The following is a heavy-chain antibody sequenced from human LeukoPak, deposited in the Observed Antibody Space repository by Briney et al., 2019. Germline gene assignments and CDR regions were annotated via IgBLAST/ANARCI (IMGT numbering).Heavy chain of an antibody. J-gene: IGHJ3*02. CDR3: ARDVTGAFDI. CDR1: GGTFSSYA. CDR2: IIPIFGTA. V-gene: IGHV1-69*05. Sequence: SVRVSCKASGGTFSSYAISWVRQAPGQGLEWMGGIIPIFGTANYAQKFQGRVTITTDESTSTAYMELSSLRSEDTAVYYCARDVTGAFDIWGQGTMVTVSS.